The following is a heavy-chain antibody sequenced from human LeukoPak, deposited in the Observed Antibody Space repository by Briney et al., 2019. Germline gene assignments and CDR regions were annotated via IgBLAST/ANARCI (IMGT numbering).Heavy chain of an antibody. CDR1: NGSMRSYY. CDR3: ARGSQGVFDY. Sequence: SETLTLTCTVSNGSMRSYYWTWIRQPAGKGLEWAGRLFDARKVNYNPSLGGRVTMSMDTSKNEFSLRMTSVTAADTAVYYCARGSQGVFDYWGQGALVIVSS. J-gene: IGHJ4*02. CDR2: LFDARKV. V-gene: IGHV4-4*07.